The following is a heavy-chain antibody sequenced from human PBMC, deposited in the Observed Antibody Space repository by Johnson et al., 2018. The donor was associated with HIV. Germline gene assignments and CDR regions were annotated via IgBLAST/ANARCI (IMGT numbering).Heavy chain of an antibody. V-gene: IGHV3-23*04. CDR3: AKDLGGGSSSLPGI. CDR1: GFAFSSFA. J-gene: IGHJ3*02. Sequence: VQLVESGGGLVQPGGSLRLSCAASGFAFSSFAVTWVRQAPGKGLEWVSAISGSGGSTYYADSVKGRFTISRDNAKTSLYLQMNSLRAEDTAVYYCAKDLGGGSSSLPGIWGQGTMVTVSS. D-gene: IGHD6-6*01. CDR2: ISGSGGST.